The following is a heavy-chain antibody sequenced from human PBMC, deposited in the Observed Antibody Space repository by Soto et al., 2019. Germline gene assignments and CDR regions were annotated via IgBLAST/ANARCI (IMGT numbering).Heavy chain of an antibody. CDR3: ARVDSSGWCPHCY. Sequence: SETLSLTCTVSGGSISSYYWSWIRQPPGKGLEWIGYISYSGSTNYNPSLKSRVTISVDTSKNQFSLKLNSVTAADTAVYYCARVDSSGWCPHCYWGQGTLVTVSS. CDR2: ISYSGST. V-gene: IGHV4-59*01. D-gene: IGHD6-19*01. J-gene: IGHJ4*02. CDR1: GGSISSYY.